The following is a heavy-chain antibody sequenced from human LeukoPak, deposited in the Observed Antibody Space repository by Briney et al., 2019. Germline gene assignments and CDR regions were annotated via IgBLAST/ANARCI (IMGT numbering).Heavy chain of an antibody. CDR3: AKDIGSYYDY. Sequence: GGSLRLSCAASGFTFSSYWMHWVRQAPGKGLEWVTFIQYDGSKKYYADSVKGRFTISRDNSKSTLYLEMNSLRAEDTAVYYCAKDIGSYYDYWGQGILVTVSS. V-gene: IGHV3-30*02. CDR2: IQYDGSKK. CDR1: GFTFSSYW. J-gene: IGHJ4*02. D-gene: IGHD3-10*01.